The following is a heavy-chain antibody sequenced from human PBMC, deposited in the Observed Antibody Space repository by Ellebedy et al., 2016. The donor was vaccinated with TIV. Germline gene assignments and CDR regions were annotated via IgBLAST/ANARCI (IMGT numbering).Heavy chain of an antibody. CDR2: MYYSGSK. V-gene: IGHV4-39*01. J-gene: IGHJ6*02. CDR1: GGSISSSSSY. CDR3: ARLAYSSSSRDYYYGMDV. Sequence: GSLRLXXTVSGGSISSSSSYWGWIRQPPGKGLEWIGSMYYSGSKYYNPSLKSRVTLSVDTSKNQFSLKLRSVTAADTAVYYCARLAYSSSSRDYYYGMDVWGQGTTVTVSS. D-gene: IGHD6-6*01.